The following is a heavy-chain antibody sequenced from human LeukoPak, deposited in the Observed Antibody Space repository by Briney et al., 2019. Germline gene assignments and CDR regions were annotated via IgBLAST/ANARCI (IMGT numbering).Heavy chain of an antibody. D-gene: IGHD6-19*01. CDR2: IHHSGNT. V-gene: IGHV4-38-2*01. CDR3: ARIGWTPDS. Sequence: PSETLSLTCAVSGYSISNGHVWAWIRQPPGKGLEWIGTIHHSGNTYYNPSLQSRVSVSVDTSRNQFSLRLSSVTAADTATYYCARIGWTPDSWGQGTLVTVSS. CDR1: GYSISNGHV. J-gene: IGHJ4*02.